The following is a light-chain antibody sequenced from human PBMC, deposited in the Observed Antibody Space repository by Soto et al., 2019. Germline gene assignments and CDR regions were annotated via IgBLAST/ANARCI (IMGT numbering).Light chain of an antibody. CDR3: QQSYSTPLT. J-gene: IGKJ4*01. CDR1: QSISSY. CDR2: AAS. Sequence: DIQMTQYPSSLSASVGDRVTITCRASQSISSYLNWYQQKPGKAPKLLIYAASSLQSGVPSRFSGSGPGTDFTLTISILQPEDFPTYYCQQSYSTPLTFGGGTRVDIK. V-gene: IGKV1-39*01.